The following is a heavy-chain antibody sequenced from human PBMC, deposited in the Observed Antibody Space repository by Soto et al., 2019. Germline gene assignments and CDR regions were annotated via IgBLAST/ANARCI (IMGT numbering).Heavy chain of an antibody. D-gene: IGHD3-22*01. CDR1: GYSISSGYY. V-gene: IGHV4-38-2*01. CDR2: IYHGGST. Sequence: SETLSLTCAVSGYSISSGYYWGFLRQPPGKGLECIGSIYHGGSTYYNPSLNSRVTLSIDMTNNHVSLILNSVTAADTAVYYCARVGPWVPYYYDSSPYTFENWFDPWGQGTLVTVSS. CDR3: ARVGPWVPYYYDSSPYTFENWFDP. J-gene: IGHJ5*02.